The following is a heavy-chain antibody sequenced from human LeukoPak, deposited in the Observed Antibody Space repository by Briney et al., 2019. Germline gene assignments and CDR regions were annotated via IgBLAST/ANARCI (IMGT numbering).Heavy chain of an antibody. CDR2: IYSGGST. D-gene: IGHD5-18*01. CDR1: GFIYSSYG. J-gene: IGHJ4*02. Sequence: GGSLRLSCAASGFIYSSYGMSWVRQAPGKGLEWVSVIYSGGSTYYADSVKGRFTISRDNSKNTLYLQMNSLRAEDTAVYYCARVASGYSYGYQVDYWGQGTLVTVSS. V-gene: IGHV3-53*01. CDR3: ARVASGYSYGYQVDY.